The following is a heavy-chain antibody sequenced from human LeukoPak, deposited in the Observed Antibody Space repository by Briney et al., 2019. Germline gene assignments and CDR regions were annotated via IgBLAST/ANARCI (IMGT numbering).Heavy chain of an antibody. CDR1: GGSISSYY. J-gene: IGHJ4*02. CDR2: IYYSGST. CDR3: ARGGIAAAGTQLRD. D-gene: IGHD6-13*01. V-gene: IGHV4-59*01. Sequence: SETLSLTCTVSGGSISSYYWSWIRQPPGKGLEWIGYIYYSGSTNYNPSLKSRVTISVDTSKNQFSLKLSSVTAADTAVYYCARGGIAAAGTQLRDWGQGTLVTVSS.